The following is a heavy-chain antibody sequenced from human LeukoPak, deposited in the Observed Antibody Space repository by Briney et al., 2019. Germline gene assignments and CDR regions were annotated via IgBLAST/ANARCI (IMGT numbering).Heavy chain of an antibody. CDR3: TDIGAGGNY. D-gene: IGHD1-26*01. CDR2: IRNKANSYTT. J-gene: IGHJ4*02. V-gene: IGHV3-72*01. CDR1: GFTFSDHY. Sequence: PGGSLTLSCAASGFTFSDHYMDWVRQAPGKGLEWVGQIRNKANSYTTYYAASVKGRFTISRDDSQNSLYLQMNSLKTEDTAVYYCTDIGAGGNYWGQGTLVTVSS.